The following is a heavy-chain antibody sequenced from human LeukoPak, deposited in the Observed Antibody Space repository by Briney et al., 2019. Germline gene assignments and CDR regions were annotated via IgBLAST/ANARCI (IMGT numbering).Heavy chain of an antibody. CDR3: ATRIEYCSSTSCYRNGFDY. J-gene: IGHJ4*02. Sequence: GASVKVSCKASGYTFTSYGISWVRQAPGQGLEWMGWISAYNGNTNYAQKLQGRVTMTTDTSTSTAYMELRSLRSDDTAVYYCATRIEYCSSTSCYRNGFDYWGQGILVTVSS. CDR1: GYTFTSYG. V-gene: IGHV1-18*01. D-gene: IGHD2-2*02. CDR2: ISAYNGNT.